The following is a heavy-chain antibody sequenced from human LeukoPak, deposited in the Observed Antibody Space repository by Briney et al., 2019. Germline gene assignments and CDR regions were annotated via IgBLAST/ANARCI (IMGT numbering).Heavy chain of an antibody. V-gene: IGHV4-59*01. CDR3: ARGYYDPYYFDY. Sequence: SETLSLTCTVSGGSISNYYWSWIRQPPGKGLEWIGYIYYTGSTNYNPSLKSRVTISVDTSKNQFSLKLSSVTAADTAVYYCARGYYDPYYFDYWGQGTLVTVSS. J-gene: IGHJ4*02. D-gene: IGHD3-22*01. CDR1: GGSISNYY. CDR2: IYYTGST.